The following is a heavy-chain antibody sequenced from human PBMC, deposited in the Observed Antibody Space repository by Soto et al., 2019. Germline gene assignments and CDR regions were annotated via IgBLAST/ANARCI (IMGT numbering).Heavy chain of an antibody. CDR3: ASVSGYSGIGRPYYFAY. V-gene: IGHV1-2*02. J-gene: IGHJ4*02. CDR1: GCTFTCYY. CDR2: INPNSGGT. Sequence: GXSVKVSCKASGCTFTCYYMHWVRQAPGQGLEWMGWINPNSGGTNYAQKFQGRVTMTRDTSISTAYMELSRLRSDDTAVYYCASVSGYSGIGRPYYFAYLGQG. D-gene: IGHD5-12*01.